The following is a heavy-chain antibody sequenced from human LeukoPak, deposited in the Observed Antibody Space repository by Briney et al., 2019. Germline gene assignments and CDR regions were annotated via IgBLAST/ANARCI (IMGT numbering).Heavy chain of an antibody. D-gene: IGHD4-17*01. J-gene: IGHJ4*02. V-gene: IGHV4-4*07. CDR3: ARENGGTTVTSERFDY. CDR1: GGSISRYY. CDR2: IYTSGST. Sequence: SETLSLTCTVPGGSISRYYWRSIRQPAGKGLEWIGRIYTSGSTNYNPSLKSRVTMSVDTSKNQFSLKLSSVTAADTAVYYCARENGGTTVTSERFDYCGQGTLVTVSS.